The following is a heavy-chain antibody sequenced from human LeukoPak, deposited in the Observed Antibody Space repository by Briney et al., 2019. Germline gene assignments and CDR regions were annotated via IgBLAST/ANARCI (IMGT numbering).Heavy chain of an antibody. V-gene: IGHV3-21*01. CDR2: ISSSSSYI. CDR1: GFTFSSYS. CDR3: AREGDDAFDI. Sequence: PGGSLRLSCAASGFTFSSYSMNWVRQAPGKGLEWVSSISSSSSYIYYADSVKGRCTISRDNAKNSLYLQMNSLRAEDTAVYYCAREGDDAFDIWGQGTMVTASS. J-gene: IGHJ3*02.